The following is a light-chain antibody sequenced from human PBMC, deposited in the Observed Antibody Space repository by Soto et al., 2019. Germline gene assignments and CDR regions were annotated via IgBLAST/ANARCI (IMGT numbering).Light chain of an antibody. J-gene: IGLJ1*01. CDR1: SSNIGAGYD. CDR3: QSYDSSLSGYV. Sequence: QLVLTQPPSVSGAPGQRVTISCTGSSSNIGAGYDVHWYQQLPGTAPKLLIYGNSNRPSGVPDRLSGSKSGTSASLAITGLQAEDGADYYCQSYDSSLSGYVFGTGTKVTVL. CDR2: GNS. V-gene: IGLV1-40*01.